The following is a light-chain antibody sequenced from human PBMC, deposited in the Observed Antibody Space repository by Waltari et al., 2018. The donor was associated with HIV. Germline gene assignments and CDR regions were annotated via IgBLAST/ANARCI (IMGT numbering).Light chain of an antibody. CDR1: QGVSSN. CDR2: GAS. CDR3: QQYNKA. V-gene: IGKV3-15*01. J-gene: IGKJ1*01. Sequence: EIVMTQSPATLSVSSGERATLSCRASQGVSSNLAWYQQKPGQAPRLLIYGASTRATGIPARFSGSGSGTEFTLTISSLQSEYFAVYYCQQYNKAFGQGTKVEIK.